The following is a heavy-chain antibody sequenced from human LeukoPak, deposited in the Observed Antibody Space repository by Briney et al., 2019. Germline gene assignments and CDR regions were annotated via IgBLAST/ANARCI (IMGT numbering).Heavy chain of an antibody. V-gene: IGHV4-34*01. CDR3: ARGGLGITIFGVVNTYNWLDP. CDR1: GGSFSGYY. D-gene: IGHD3-3*01. Sequence: SETLSLTCAVYGGSFSGYYWSWIRQPPGKGLEWIGEINHSGSTNYNPSLKSRVTISVDTSKNQFSLKLSSVTAADTAVYYCARGGLGITIFGVVNTYNWLDPWGQGTLVTVSS. J-gene: IGHJ5*02. CDR2: INHSGST.